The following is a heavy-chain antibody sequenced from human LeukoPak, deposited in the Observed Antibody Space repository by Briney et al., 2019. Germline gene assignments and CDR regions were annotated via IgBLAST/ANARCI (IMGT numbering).Heavy chain of an antibody. CDR1: GGSISSGSYY. J-gene: IGHJ4*02. CDR2: IYTSGST. D-gene: IGHD3-3*01. CDR3: ARDSLTYDFWSGYYTWGLDY. V-gene: IGHV4-61*02. Sequence: SGTLSLTCTVSGGSISSGSYYWSWIRQPAGKGLEWIGRIYTSGSTNYNPSLKSRVTISVDTSKNQFSLKLSSVTAADTAVYYCARDSLTYDFWSGYYTWGLDYWGQGTLVTVSS.